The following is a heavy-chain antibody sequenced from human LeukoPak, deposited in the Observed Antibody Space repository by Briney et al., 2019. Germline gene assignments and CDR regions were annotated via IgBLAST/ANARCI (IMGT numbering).Heavy chain of an antibody. J-gene: IGHJ5*02. D-gene: IGHD3-10*01. Sequence: SETLSLTCTISDDAITIGSHYWSWIRQPAGKAMQWIGRVYDSGSTDYNVSLRSRVAISVDMSKKQFSLRLSSVTAADTAVYYCARESGELIGYQWTDPWGQGILVTVSS. CDR3: ARESGELIGYQWTDP. V-gene: IGHV4-61*02. CDR2: VYDSGST. CDR1: DDAITIGSHY.